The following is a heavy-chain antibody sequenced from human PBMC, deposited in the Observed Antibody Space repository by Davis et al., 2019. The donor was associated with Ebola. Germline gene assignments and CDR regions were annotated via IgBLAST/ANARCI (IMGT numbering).Heavy chain of an antibody. J-gene: IGHJ6*04. CDR1: GYTFTNYG. CDR3: ARDSSGTDYSYNGMDV. D-gene: IGHD2/OR15-2a*01. V-gene: IGHV1-18*04. CDR2: ISGYNGDT. Sequence: ASVKVSCKASGYTFTNYGISWVRQAPGQGLEWMGWISGYNGDTNYAQKFQGRVTMTTDTSTSTAYMELRSLRSDDTAVYYCARDSSGTDYSYNGMDVWGKGTTVTVSS.